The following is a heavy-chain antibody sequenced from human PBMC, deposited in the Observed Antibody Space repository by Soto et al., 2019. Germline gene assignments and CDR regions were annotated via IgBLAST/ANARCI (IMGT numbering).Heavy chain of an antibody. CDR1: GYTFTSYG. J-gene: IGHJ4*02. Sequence: ASVKVSCKASGYTFTSYGISWVRQAPGQGLEWMGWISAYNGNTNYAQKLQGRVTMTTDTSTSTAYMELRSLSSDDTAVYYCARDTDIVVVPAAMPFDYWGQGTLVTVSS. CDR3: ARDTDIVVVPAAMPFDY. D-gene: IGHD2-2*01. V-gene: IGHV1-18*01. CDR2: ISAYNGNT.